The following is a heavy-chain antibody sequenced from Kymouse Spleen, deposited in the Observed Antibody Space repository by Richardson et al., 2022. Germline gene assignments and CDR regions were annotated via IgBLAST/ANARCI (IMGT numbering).Heavy chain of an antibody. J-gene: IGHJ5*02. CDR3: ARGRVGATGGWFDP. CDR2: INHSGST. Sequence: QVQLQQWGAGLLKPSETLSLTCAVYGGSFSGYYWSWIRQPPGKGLEWIGEINHSGSTNYNPSLKSRVTISVDTSKNQFSLKLSSVTAADTAVYYCARGRVGATGGWFDPWGQGTLVTVSS. CDR1: GGSFSGYY. D-gene: IGHD1-26*01. V-gene: IGHV4-34*01.